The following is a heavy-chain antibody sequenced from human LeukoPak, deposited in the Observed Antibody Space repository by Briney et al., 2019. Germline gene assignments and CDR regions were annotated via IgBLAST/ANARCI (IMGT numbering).Heavy chain of an antibody. CDR1: RFTFSYYN. CDR2: ISSSTSTI. J-gene: IGHJ6*03. D-gene: IGHD2-21*02. Sequence: GGSLRLSCAASRFTFSYYNMNWVRQAPGRGLEWVSYISSSTSTIHYVDSVKGRFTISRDNAKNSVYLQMNSLRADDTAVYYCARSTMTASYYYMDVWGKGTTVTVSS. V-gene: IGHV3-48*01. CDR3: ARSTMTASYYYMDV.